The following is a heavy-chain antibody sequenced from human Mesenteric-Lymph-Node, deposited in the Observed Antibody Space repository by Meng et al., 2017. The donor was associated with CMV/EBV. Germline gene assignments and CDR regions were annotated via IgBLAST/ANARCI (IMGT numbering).Heavy chain of an antibody. CDR3: ARDTLATNWYYNYHGMDV. J-gene: IGHJ6*01. CDR2: ISSSTLYM. CDR1: GSTFSIYT. D-gene: IGHD3-16*01. V-gene: IGHV3-21*01. Sequence: GESLKISCADSGSTFSIYTMNWVRQAPGKGLEWVASISSSTLYMLYADSLKGRFTIYRDNAESTLYLQMDSLRDEDTAVYYCARDTLATNWYYNYHGMDVWEQGTTVTVSS.